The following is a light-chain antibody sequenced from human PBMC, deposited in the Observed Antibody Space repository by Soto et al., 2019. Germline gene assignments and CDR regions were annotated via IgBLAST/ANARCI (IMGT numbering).Light chain of an antibody. V-gene: IGKV3-15*01. CDR1: HSVSSN. CDR2: GAS. CDR3: QQYHNWPQT. J-gene: IGKJ1*01. Sequence: EIVFTQSPSTLSVSPGERATLSCRASHSVSSNLAWYQQRPGQAPRLLISGASTRATGIPARFSGSGSGTEFTLTISSLQSADFGVYYCQQYHNWPQTFGQGTKVDIK.